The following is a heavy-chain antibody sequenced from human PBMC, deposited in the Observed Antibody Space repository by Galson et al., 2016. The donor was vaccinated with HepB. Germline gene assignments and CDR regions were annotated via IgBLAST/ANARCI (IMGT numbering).Heavy chain of an antibody. D-gene: IGHD3-22*01. CDR2: ISTNGGYT. J-gene: IGHJ4*02. Sequence: SLRLSCAASGFTFSSYAMHWVRQAPGKGLEYVSTISTNGGYTNYADSVKGRFTISRDNSKNTLYLQMSSLRPEDTAVYYCVKGGYYDRKGFDYWGQGTLVTVSS. V-gene: IGHV3-64D*06. CDR1: GFTFSSYA. CDR3: VKGGYYDRKGFDY.